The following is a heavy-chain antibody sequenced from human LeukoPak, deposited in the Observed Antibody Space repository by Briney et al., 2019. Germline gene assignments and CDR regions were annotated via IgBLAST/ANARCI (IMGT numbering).Heavy chain of an antibody. CDR1: GFTFSSYG. J-gene: IGHJ4*02. CDR2: IRYDGSDK. D-gene: IGHD2-2*01. V-gene: IGHV3-30*02. CDR3: AKESTYWDLDY. Sequence: QPGGSLRLSCAASGFTFSSYGMHWVRQAPGKGLEWVAFIRYDGSDKYYADSGKGRFTISRDNSKNTLYLQMNSVRAEDTAVYYCAKESTYWDLDYWGQGTLVTVSS.